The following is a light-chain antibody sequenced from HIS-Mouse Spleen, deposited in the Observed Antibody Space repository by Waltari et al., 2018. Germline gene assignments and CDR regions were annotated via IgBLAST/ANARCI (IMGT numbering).Light chain of an antibody. CDR3: SSYTSSSTLV. CDR1: SSDVGGYND. CDR2: DVS. V-gene: IGLV2-14*03. J-gene: IGLJ2*01. Sequence: QSALPQPASVSGSPGQSITISCTGTSSDVGGYNDVSWYQQHPGKAPKLMSYDVSNRPSGVSNRFSGSKSGNTASLTISGLQAEDEADYYCSSYTSSSTLVFGGGTKLTVL.